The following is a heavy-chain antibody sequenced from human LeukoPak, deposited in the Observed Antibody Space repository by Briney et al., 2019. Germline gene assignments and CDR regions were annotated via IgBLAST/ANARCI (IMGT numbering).Heavy chain of an antibody. CDR2: IIPIFGTA. CDR1: GGTFSSYA. J-gene: IGHJ6*03. Sequence: SVKVSCKASGGTFSSYAISWVRQAPGQGLEWMGGIIPIFGTANYAQKFQGRVTITADESTSTAYMELSSLRSEDTAVYYCARGRGLYDFWSGYYGDYYYYMDVWGKGTTVTVSS. V-gene: IGHV1-69*13. D-gene: IGHD3-3*01. CDR3: ARGRGLYDFWSGYYGDYYYYMDV.